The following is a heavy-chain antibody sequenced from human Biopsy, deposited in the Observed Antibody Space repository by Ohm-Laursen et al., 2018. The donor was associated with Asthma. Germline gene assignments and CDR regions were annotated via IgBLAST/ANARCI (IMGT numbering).Heavy chain of an antibody. CDR2: IGSTRLYT. D-gene: IGHD3-16*02. Sequence: SLRLSCAASGLTFSDSYMGWIRQAPGKGLEWISYIGSTRLYTNSADSVKGRFSISRDNAKNSLYLHMNSLRVEDTAVYYCARHLSPGYHHYAMDVWGQGTTVTVSS. V-gene: IGHV3-11*06. J-gene: IGHJ6*02. CDR1: GLTFSDSY. CDR3: ARHLSPGYHHYAMDV.